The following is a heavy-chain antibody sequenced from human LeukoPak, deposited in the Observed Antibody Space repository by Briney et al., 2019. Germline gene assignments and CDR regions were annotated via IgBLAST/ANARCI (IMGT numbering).Heavy chain of an antibody. CDR1: GFIFNNYA. CDR3: AKDNRRHYTSGPNPDSLH. J-gene: IGHJ4*02. V-gene: IGHV3-9*01. CDR2: ISWNSGSI. Sequence: GGSLRLSCAGSGFIFNNYAMHWVRQPPGKGLEWVSGISWNSGSIDYADSVKGRFTISRDNAKNSLYLQMNSLRVEDTAFYYCAKDNRRHYTSGPNPDSLHWGQGALVTVSP. D-gene: IGHD6-19*01.